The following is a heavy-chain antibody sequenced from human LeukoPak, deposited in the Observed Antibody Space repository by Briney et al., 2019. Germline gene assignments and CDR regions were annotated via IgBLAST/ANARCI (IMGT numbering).Heavy chain of an antibody. V-gene: IGHV1-2*02. CDR1: GYTFTGYY. CDR2: INPNSGGT. J-gene: IGHJ6*03. Sequence: GASVKVSCKASGYTFTGYYMHWVRQAPGQGLEWMGWINPNSGGTNYAQKFQGRVTMTRDTSISTAYMELSRLRSDDTAVYYCAREGGGIAAAGADYMDVWGKGTTVTVSS. CDR3: AREGGGIAAAGADYMDV. D-gene: IGHD6-13*01.